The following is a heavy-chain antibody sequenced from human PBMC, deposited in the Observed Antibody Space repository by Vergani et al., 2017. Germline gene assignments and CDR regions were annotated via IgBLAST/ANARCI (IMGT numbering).Heavy chain of an antibody. CDR1: GGTFSTYG. J-gene: IGHJ3*02. D-gene: IGHD6-13*01. V-gene: IGHV1-69*01. CDR2: ITPFFRTP. CDR3: ARDEIAATGTAGAYDI. Sequence: QVHLVQSGAEVKKPGSSVKVSCKASGGTFSTYGINWVRQAPGQGLEWMGGITPFFRTPKYAQKFQGRVTITAHEPTTTVYMELRSLRSEDTAIYYCARDEIAATGTAGAYDIWGQGTMVTVSS.